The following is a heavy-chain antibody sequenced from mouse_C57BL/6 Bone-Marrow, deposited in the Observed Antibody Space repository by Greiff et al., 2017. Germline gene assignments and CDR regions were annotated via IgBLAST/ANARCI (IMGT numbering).Heavy chain of an antibody. D-gene: IGHD2-5*01. V-gene: IGHV2-4*01. Sequence: QVQLKESGPGLVQPSQSLSITCTVSGFSLTSYGVHWVRQPPGKGLEWLGVIWSGGSTDYNDAFISRLSISKDNSKSQVFFKMNSLQADDTAIYYCAPYSNYPYAMDYWGQGTSVTVSS. J-gene: IGHJ4*01. CDR1: GFSLTSYG. CDR3: APYSNYPYAMDY. CDR2: IWSGGST.